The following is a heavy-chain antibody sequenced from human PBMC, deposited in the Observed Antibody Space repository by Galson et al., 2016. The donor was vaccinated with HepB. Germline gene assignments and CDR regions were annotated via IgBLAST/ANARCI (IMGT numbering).Heavy chain of an antibody. CDR3: ASRGNLGPNRYFDL. D-gene: IGHD4-23*01. CDR1: GGSINSGAYY. Sequence: SETLSLTCAVSGGSINSGAYYWGWIRQPPGRGLQWIGGIFYSGSTFYNPSLKSRVTLSIDSSSNHFSLRLTSVTAADTAIYYFASRGNLGPNRYFDLWGRGTLVSVFS. V-gene: IGHV4-39*02. CDR2: IFYSGST. J-gene: IGHJ2*01.